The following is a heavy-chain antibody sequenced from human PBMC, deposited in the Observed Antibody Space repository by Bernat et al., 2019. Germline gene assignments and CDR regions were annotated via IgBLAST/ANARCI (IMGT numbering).Heavy chain of an antibody. J-gene: IGHJ4*02. Sequence: QVQLVQSGGEVKKPGASVKVSCKASGYTFASYGISWVRQAPGQGLEWMGWISVYNGNTNYAQNLQGRVTMNTDTSTSTAYMELRSLRFDDTAVYYCARTYSSGWYETNWGQGTLVTVSS. CDR3: ARTYSSGWYETN. D-gene: IGHD6-19*01. CDR2: ISVYNGNT. V-gene: IGHV1-18*01. CDR1: GYTFASYG.